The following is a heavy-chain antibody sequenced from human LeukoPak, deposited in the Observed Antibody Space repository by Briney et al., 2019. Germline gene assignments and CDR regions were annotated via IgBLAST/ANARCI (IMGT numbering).Heavy chain of an antibody. J-gene: IGHJ3*02. CDR3: ARVITGTIDAFDI. D-gene: IGHD1-20*01. V-gene: IGHV3-66*01. CDR2: IYSGGST. Sequence: PGGSLRLSCAAFGFTVSSNYMSWVRQAPGKGLEWVSVIYSGGSTYYADSVKGRFTISRDNYKNTLYLQMNSLRAEDTAVYYCARVITGTIDAFDIWGQGTMVTVSS. CDR1: GFTVSSNY.